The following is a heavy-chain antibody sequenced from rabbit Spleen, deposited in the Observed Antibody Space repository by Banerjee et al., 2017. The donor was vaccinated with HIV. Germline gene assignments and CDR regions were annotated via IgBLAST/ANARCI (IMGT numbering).Heavy chain of an antibody. CDR2: IDSGSSGFT. V-gene: IGHV1S45*01. CDR3: ARDSGSSFSSYGMDL. CDR1: GFSFSSSYW. J-gene: IGHJ6*01. D-gene: IGHD8-1*01. Sequence: QEQLEESGGDLVKPEGSLTLTCTASGFSFSSSYWICWVRQAPGKGLEWIACIDSGSSGFTYFASWAKGRFTISKTSSTTVTLQMTSLTAADTATYFCARDSGSSFSSYGMDLWGQGTLVTVS.